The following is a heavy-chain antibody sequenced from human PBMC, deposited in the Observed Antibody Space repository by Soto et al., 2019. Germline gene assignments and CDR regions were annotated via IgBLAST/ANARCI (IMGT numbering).Heavy chain of an antibody. CDR3: AKVAGDIVVVVAATPNY. D-gene: IGHD2-15*01. J-gene: IGHJ4*02. V-gene: IGHV3-23*01. CDR2: ISGSGGST. CDR1: GFTFSSYA. Sequence: EVQLLESGGGLVQPGGSLRLSCAASGFTFSSYAMSWVRQAPGKGLEWVSAISGSGGSTYYADSVKGRFTISRDNSKNTLYLQMNSLRAEDTAVYYCAKVAGDIVVVVAATPNYWGQGTLVTVSS.